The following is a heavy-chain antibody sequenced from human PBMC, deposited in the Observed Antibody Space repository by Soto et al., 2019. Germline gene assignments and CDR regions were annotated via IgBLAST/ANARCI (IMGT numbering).Heavy chain of an antibody. CDR2: ISYDGRNR. J-gene: IGHJ4*02. D-gene: IGHD1-1*01. CDR1: GFTFRRDG. CDR3: ARSRDRYNLLAY. V-gene: IGHV3-30*03. Sequence: GGSLRLSCAASGFTFRRDGMHWVRQAPGKGLEWVAVISYDGRNRYYADSVKGRFAISRDDSKNTLYLQMGSLRAEDMAVYYCARSRDRYNLLAYWGQGTLVTVSS.